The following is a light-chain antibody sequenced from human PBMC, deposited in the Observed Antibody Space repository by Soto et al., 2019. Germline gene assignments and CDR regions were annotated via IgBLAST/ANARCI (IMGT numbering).Light chain of an antibody. CDR1: QSITSW. Sequence: DIQMTQSPSTLSASIGDRVTITCRASQSITSWLAWYQQKPGKAPKLLIYTASNLESGVPSRFSGSGSGTDFTLTISSLQPDDFATYYCQQYNTYPTFGQGTKVEFK. V-gene: IGKV1-5*03. J-gene: IGKJ1*01. CDR3: QQYNTYPT. CDR2: TAS.